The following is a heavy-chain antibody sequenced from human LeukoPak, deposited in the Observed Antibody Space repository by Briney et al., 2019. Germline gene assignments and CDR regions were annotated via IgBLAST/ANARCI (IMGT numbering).Heavy chain of an antibody. CDR3: AREHTHYYYYGMDV. V-gene: IGHV1-2*02. D-gene: IGHD2-2*02. CDR1: GYTFTSYY. J-gene: IGHJ6*02. Sequence: ASVKVSCKASGYTFTSYYMHWVRQAPGQGLEWMGWINPNSGGTNYAQKFQGRVTMTRDTSISTAYMELSRLRSDDTAVYYCAREHTHYYYYGMDVWGQGTTVTVSS. CDR2: INPNSGGT.